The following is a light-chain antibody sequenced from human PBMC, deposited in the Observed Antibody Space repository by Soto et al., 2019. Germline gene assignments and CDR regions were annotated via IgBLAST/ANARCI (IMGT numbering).Light chain of an antibody. J-gene: IGLJ2*01. CDR2: DVR. CDR1: SSDVGDYNF. V-gene: IGLV2-11*01. CDR3: CSYAGNDNTA. Sequence: QSALTQPPSVSGSPGQSVTISCTGTSSDVGDYNFVSWYQQHPGKAPKLIIFDVRARPSGVPDRFSGSKSGNTASLTISGLQADDEADYYCCSYAGNDNTALGGGTKLTVL.